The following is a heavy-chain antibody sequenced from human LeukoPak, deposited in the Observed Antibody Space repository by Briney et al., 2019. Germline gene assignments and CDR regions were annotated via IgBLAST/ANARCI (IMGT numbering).Heavy chain of an antibody. D-gene: IGHD6-6*01. J-gene: IGHJ3*02. CDR3: AKGGYSSSYDAFDI. Sequence: GGSLRLSCAASGFTFSDYWMQWVRQAPGKGLVWVSRINSDGSDTTYADSVKGRFTISRDNSKNTLYLQMNSLRAEDTAVYYCAKGGYSSSYDAFDIWGQGTMVTVSS. CDR1: GFTFSDYW. CDR2: INSDGSDT. V-gene: IGHV3-74*01.